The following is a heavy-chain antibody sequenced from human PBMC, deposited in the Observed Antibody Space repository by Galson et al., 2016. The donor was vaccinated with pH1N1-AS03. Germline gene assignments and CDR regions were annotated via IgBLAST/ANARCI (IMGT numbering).Heavy chain of an antibody. J-gene: IGHJ4*02. CDR2: ITWNSDSI. V-gene: IGHV3-9*01. CDR1: GFTLDDYA. Sequence: SLRLSCAASGFTLDDYAMHWVRLAPGKGLEWVSGITWNSDSIGYADSVKGRFTISRDNAQNSLYLQMNSLRSEDTALYYCTALDFWGQGTLVTVAS. CDR3: TALDF.